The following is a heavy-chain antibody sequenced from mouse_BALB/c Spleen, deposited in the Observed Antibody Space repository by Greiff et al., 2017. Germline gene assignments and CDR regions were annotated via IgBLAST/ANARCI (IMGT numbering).Heavy chain of an antibody. CDR1: GFTFSSYT. CDR2: ISNGGGST. D-gene: IGHD1-1*01. Sequence: EVQGVESGGGLVQPGGSLKLSCAASGFTFSSYTMSWVRQTPEKRLEWVAYISNGGGSTYYPDTVKGRFTISRDNAKNTLYLQMSSLKSEDTAMYYCARDDYGSSPWCAYWGEGALGTVS. CDR3: ARDDYGSSPWCAY. V-gene: IGHV5-12-2*01. J-gene: IGHJ3*01.